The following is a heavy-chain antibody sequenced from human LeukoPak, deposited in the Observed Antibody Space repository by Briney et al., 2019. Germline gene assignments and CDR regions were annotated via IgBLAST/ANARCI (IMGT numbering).Heavy chain of an antibody. J-gene: IGHJ6*04. CDR3: ARDLNDYVWGSYRYTLYYGMDV. CDR1: GFTFSSYE. V-gene: IGHV3-48*03. Sequence: SGGSLRLSCAASGFTFSSYEMNWVRQAPGKGREWVSYISSSGSTIYYADSVKGRFTISRDNAKNSLYLQMNSLRAEDTAVYYCARDLNDYVWGSYRYTLYYGMDVWGKGTTVTVSS. CDR2: ISSSGSTI. D-gene: IGHD3-16*02.